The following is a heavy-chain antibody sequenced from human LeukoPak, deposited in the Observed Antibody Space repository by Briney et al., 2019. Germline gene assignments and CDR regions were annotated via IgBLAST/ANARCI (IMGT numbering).Heavy chain of an antibody. V-gene: IGHV4-59*01. CDR2: IYYSGST. J-gene: IGHJ4*02. Sequence: SETLSLTCTVSGGSISSYYWSWIRQPPGKGVEWIGYIYYSGSTNYNPSLKSRVTISVDTSKNQFSLKLSSVTAADTAVYYCARGNYDFWSGYYDYWGQGTLVTVSS. CDR1: GGSISSYY. D-gene: IGHD3-3*01. CDR3: ARGNYDFWSGYYDY.